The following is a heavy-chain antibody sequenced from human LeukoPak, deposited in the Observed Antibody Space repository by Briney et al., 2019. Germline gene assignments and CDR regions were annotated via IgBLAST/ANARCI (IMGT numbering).Heavy chain of an antibody. J-gene: IGHJ4*02. CDR3: ARDGGDRFLDY. D-gene: IGHD2-15*01. V-gene: IGHV3-7*01. Sequence: GGSLRLSCAASGFTFSNYWMSWVRQAPGKGLEWVANIKQDGSEKYYVDSVKGRFTISRDNAKNSLYLQMNSLRAEDTAVYYCARDGGDRFLDYWGQGTLVTVSS. CDR2: IKQDGSEK. CDR1: GFTFSNYW.